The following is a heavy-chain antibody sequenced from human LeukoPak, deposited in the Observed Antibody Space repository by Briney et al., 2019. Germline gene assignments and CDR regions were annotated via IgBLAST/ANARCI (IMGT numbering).Heavy chain of an antibody. V-gene: IGHV4-61*01. CDR1: GGSVSRGSYY. J-gene: IGHJ4*02. D-gene: IGHD3-10*01. Sequence: SETLSLTCTVSGGSVSRGSYYWSWIRQPPGKGLEWIGYIYDSGSTNYNPSLKSRVTISVDTSKNQFSLKLSSVTAADTAVHYCARAELAYRLIDYWGQGTLVTVSS. CDR3: ARAELAYRLIDY. CDR2: IYDSGST.